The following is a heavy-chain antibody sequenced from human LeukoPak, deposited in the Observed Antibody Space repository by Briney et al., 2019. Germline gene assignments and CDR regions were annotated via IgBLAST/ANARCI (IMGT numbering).Heavy chain of an antibody. CDR2: IKQDGSEK. D-gene: IGHD5-18*01. CDR1: GFTFSSYW. V-gene: IGHV3-7*03. J-gene: IGHJ4*02. CDR3: AKDRSDTDMVYVFDS. Sequence: GGSLRLSCAASGFTFSSYWMNWVRQAPGKGLEWVANIKQDGSEKFYVDSVKGRFTISRDNAKNSLYLQMNSLRAEDTAVYYCAKDRSDTDMVYVFDSWGQGTLVTVSS.